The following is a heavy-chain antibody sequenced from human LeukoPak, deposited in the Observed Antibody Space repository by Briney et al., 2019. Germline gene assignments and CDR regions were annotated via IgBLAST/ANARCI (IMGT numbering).Heavy chain of an antibody. D-gene: IGHD3-10*01. CDR2: IIPIFGTA. CDR1: GYTFTSYG. J-gene: IGHJ4*02. Sequence: SVKVSCKASGYTFTSYGISWVRQAPGQGLEWMGGIIPIFGTANYAQKFQGRVTITADTSTSTAYMELRSLRSDDTAVYYCARDLNSGYYYGSGSEGYWGQGTLVTVSS. V-gene: IGHV1-69*06. CDR3: ARDLNSGYYYGSGSEGY.